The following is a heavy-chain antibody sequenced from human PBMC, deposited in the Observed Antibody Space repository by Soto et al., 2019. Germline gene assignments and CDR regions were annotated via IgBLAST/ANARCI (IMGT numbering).Heavy chain of an antibody. CDR3: ASARWDY. CDR1: GGSFNDNY. V-gene: IGHV4-34*12. J-gene: IGHJ4*02. Sequence: SETLSLTCAVSGGSFNDNYWTWIRQPPGKGLEWIGEIFHSGNTNYNPSLNSRVTISIDTSRNQFSLKLSSVTAADTAIYYCASARWDYWGQGTLVTVSS. CDR2: IFHSGNT.